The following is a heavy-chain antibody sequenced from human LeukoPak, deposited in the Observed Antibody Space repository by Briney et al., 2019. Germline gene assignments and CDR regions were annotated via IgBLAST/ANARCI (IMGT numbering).Heavy chain of an antibody. J-gene: IGHJ4*02. V-gene: IGHV1-18*01. CDR3: ARDRRGSAYYDSSGYSSY. CDR1: GYTFTSYG. Sequence: ASVKVSCKASGYTFTSYGISWVRQAPGQGLEWMGWISAYNGNTNYAQKLQGRVTMTTDTSTSTAYTELRSLRSDDTAVYYCARDRRGSAYYDSSGYSSYWGQGTLVTVSS. CDR2: ISAYNGNT. D-gene: IGHD3-22*01.